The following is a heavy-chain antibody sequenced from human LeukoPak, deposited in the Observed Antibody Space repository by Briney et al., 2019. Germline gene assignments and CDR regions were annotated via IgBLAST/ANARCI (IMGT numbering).Heavy chain of an antibody. CDR2: ISYDGSNK. CDR1: GFTFSSYG. V-gene: IGHV3-30*03. CDR3: ARDRIQLWVMDY. Sequence: PGRSLRLSCAASGFTFSSYGMHWVRQAPGKGLEWVAVISYDGSNKYYADSVKGRFTISRDNSKNTLYLQMNSLRAEDTAVYYCARDRIQLWVMDYWGQGTLVTVSS. D-gene: IGHD5-18*01. J-gene: IGHJ4*02.